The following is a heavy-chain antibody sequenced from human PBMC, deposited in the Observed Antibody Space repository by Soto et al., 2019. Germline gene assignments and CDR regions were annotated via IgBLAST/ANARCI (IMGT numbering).Heavy chain of an antibody. CDR1: GFMFSIYE. D-gene: IGHD1-7*01. J-gene: IGHJ4*02. CDR2: ISSGGINI. CDR3: ARDHPNRNYGTCFDY. Sequence: GGSLRLSCAASGFMFSIYEMNWVRQAPGKGLEWVSYISSGGINIHYADSVKGRFTISRDNAKNSLYLQMDNLRAEDTAVYYCARDHPNRNYGTCFDYWGQGT. V-gene: IGHV3-48*03.